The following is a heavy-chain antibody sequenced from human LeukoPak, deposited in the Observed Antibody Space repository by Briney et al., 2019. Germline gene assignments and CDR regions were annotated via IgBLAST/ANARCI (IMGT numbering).Heavy chain of an antibody. CDR3: ARPSRRSSSWPLNLYFDY. V-gene: IGHV4-34*01. CDR2: INHSGST. Sequence: SETLSPTCAVYGGSFSGYYWSWIRQPPGKGLEWIGEINHSGSTNYNPSLKSRVTISVDTSKNQFSLKLSSVTAADTAVYYCARPSRRSSSWPLNLYFDYWGQGTLVTVSS. CDR1: GGSFSGYY. J-gene: IGHJ4*02. D-gene: IGHD6-13*01.